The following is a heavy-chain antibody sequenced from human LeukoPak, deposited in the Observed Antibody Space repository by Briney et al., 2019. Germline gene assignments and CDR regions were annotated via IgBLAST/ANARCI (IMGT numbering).Heavy chain of an antibody. CDR3: ARDWRNWFAP. V-gene: IGHV4-61*02. CDR1: GGSISSGSYY. D-gene: IGHD1-1*01. J-gene: IGHJ5*02. Sequence: PSETLSLTCTVSGGSISSGSYYWSWIRQPAGKGLEWIGRIYTSGSTNYNPSLKSRVTISVDTSKNQFSLKLSSVTAADTAVYYCARDWRNWFAPWGQGTLVTVSS. CDR2: IYTSGST.